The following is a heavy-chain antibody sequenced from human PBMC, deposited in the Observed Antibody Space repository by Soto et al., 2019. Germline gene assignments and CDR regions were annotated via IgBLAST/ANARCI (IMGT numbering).Heavy chain of an antibody. CDR2: IYYSGST. V-gene: IGHV4-39*01. CDR1: GGSISSSSYY. J-gene: IGHJ6*03. CDR3: ARPVEGGFYYMDV. Sequence: SETLSLTCTVSGGSISSSSYYWGWIRQPPGKGLEWIGSIYYSGSTYYNPSLKSRVTISVDTSKNQFSLKLSSVTAADTAVYYCARPVEGGFYYMDVWGKGTTVTVSS.